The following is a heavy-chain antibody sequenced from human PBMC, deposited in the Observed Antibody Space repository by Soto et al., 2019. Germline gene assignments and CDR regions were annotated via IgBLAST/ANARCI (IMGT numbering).Heavy chain of an antibody. D-gene: IGHD5-18*01. Sequence: QVQLQQWGAGLLKPSETLSLTCAVYGGSFSGYYWSWIRQPPGKGLEWIGEINHSGSTNYNPSLKSRVTISVDTSKNQCSLKLSSVSAAATAVYYCARYSRGYSYGSDAFDIWGQGTMVTVSS. CDR2: INHSGST. V-gene: IGHV4-34*01. CDR1: GGSFSGYY. CDR3: ARYSRGYSYGSDAFDI. J-gene: IGHJ3*02.